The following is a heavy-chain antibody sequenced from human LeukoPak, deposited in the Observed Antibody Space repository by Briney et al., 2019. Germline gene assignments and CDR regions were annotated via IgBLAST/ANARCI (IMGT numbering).Heavy chain of an antibody. CDR1: GFTFSSYA. V-gene: IGHV3-23*01. D-gene: IGHD1-26*01. Sequence: GGSLRLSCAASGFTFSSYAMSWVRQAPGEGLEWVSAISGSGGSTYYADSLKGRLTISRDNSKNTLYLQMNSLGAADTTVYYCAKGVVGAIDYWGQGTLVTVSS. CDR2: ISGSGGST. J-gene: IGHJ4*02. CDR3: AKGVVGAIDY.